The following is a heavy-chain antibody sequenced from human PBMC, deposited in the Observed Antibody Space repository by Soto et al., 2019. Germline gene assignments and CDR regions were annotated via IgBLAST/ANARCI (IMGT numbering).Heavy chain of an antibody. CDR3: AIDGYCSSTSCYPPYYYYGMDV. CDR1: GGSISSYD. Sequence: SSETLSRTCTVSGGSISSYDWSWIRQPAGKGLEWIGRIYTSGSTNYNPSLKSRVTMSVDTSKNQFSLKLSSVTAADTAVYYCAIDGYCSSTSCYPPYYYYGMDVWGQGTTVKVSS. V-gene: IGHV4-4*07. D-gene: IGHD2-2*01. CDR2: IYTSGST. J-gene: IGHJ6*02.